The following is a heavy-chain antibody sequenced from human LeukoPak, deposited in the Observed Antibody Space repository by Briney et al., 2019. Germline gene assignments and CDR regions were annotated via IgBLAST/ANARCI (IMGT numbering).Heavy chain of an antibody. J-gene: IGHJ4*02. Sequence: SETLSLTCTVSGGSISSSRYSWGWIRQPPGKGLEWIGTIYDSGSTYYNPSLKSRVTISADTSKNQLSLRLSSVTAADTAAYYCARVGFGGYSYGYVDFWGQGTQVTVSS. CDR2: IYDSGST. V-gene: IGHV4-39*01. CDR3: ARVGFGGYSYGYVDF. D-gene: IGHD5-18*01. CDR1: GGSISSSRYS.